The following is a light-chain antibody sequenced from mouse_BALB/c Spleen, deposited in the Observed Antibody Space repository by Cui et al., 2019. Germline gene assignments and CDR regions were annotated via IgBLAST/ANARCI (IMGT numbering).Light chain of an antibody. V-gene: IGKV4-58*01. J-gene: IGKJ5*01. CDR2: RTP. CDR3: QQCSGYTLR. CDR1: PSGSSSY. Sequence: DTVPTQSPAIITASMGQQVTMTCSSSPSGSSSYLHWYPQKSGDSPKLLIHRTPNLASGVAAGFSGSGYGTSYSLTSSRVEAEDDAIYYCQQCSGYTLRFGAGTKLAVK.